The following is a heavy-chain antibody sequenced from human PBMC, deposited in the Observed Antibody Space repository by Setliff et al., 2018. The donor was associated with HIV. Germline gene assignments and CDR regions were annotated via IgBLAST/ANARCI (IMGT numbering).Heavy chain of an antibody. J-gene: IGHJ4*02. V-gene: IGHV3-23*03. Sequence: PGESLKISCAGSGFTFGSYAMSWVRQAPGKGLEWVSIVYSGGSSTYYADSVKGRFTISRDDSKKTLYLQMNSLRVEDTAIYYCAKDPPLSYSSGWYYFDYWGQGTLVTVSS. CDR2: VYSGGSST. CDR3: AKDPPLSYSSGWYYFDY. D-gene: IGHD6-19*01. CDR1: GFTFGSYA.